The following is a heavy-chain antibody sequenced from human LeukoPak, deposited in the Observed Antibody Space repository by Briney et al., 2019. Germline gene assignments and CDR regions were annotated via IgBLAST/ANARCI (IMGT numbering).Heavy chain of an antibody. J-gene: IGHJ4*02. D-gene: IGHD2-15*01. Sequence: GGSLRLSCAASRFTFSSYSMNWVRQAPGKGLEWVSAISGSGGRTYYADSVKGRFTISRDNSKNTLYLQMNSLRAEDTAIYYCAKEKGVVVAPVDYWGQGTLVTVSS. CDR3: AKEKGVVVAPVDY. CDR2: ISGSGGRT. CDR1: RFTFSSYS. V-gene: IGHV3-23*01.